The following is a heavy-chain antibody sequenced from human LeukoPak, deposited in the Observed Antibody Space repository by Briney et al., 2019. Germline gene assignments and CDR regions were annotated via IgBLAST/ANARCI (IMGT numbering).Heavy chain of an antibody. CDR1: GFTFSSYG. D-gene: IGHD5-18*01. CDR3: AKDLTAAMVF. CDR2: ISYDGSNK. V-gene: IGHV3-30*18. Sequence: QPGGSLRLSCAASGFTFSSYGMHWVRQAPGKGLEWVAVISYDGSNKYYADSVKGRFAISRDNSKNTLYLQMNSLRAEDTAVYYCAKDLTAAMVFWGQGTLVTVSS. J-gene: IGHJ4*02.